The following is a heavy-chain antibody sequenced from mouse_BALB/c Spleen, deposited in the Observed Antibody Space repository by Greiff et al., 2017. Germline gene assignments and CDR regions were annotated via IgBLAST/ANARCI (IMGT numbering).Heavy chain of an antibody. Sequence: VKLQESGPGLVAPSQSLSITCTVSGFSLTSYGVHWVRQPPGKGLEWLGVIWAGGSTNYNSALMSRLSISKDNSKSQVFLKMNSLQTDDTAMYYCARDRGVDYRGQGTTLTVSS. J-gene: IGHJ2*01. CDR3: ARDRGVDY. V-gene: IGHV2-9*02. CDR2: IWAGGST. CDR1: GFSLTSYG.